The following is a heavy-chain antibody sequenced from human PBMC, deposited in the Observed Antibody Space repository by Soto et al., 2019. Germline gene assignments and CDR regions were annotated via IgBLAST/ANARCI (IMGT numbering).Heavy chain of an antibody. J-gene: IGHJ4*02. CDR1: GYTLTELS. D-gene: IGHD6-13*01. CDR3: ATTTYSSSWYNPFDY. V-gene: IGHV1-24*01. Sequence: ASVKVSCKVSGYTLTELSIHWVRQAPVKGLEWMGCFDPEDGETIYAQKFQGRVTMTEDTSTDTAYMELSSLRSEDTAVYYCATTTYSSSWYNPFDYWGQGTLVNVSS. CDR2: FDPEDGET.